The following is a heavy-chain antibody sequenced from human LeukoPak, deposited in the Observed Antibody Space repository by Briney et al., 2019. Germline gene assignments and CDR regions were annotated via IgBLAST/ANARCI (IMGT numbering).Heavy chain of an antibody. V-gene: IGHV3-48*02. CDR2: ISSSSTTI. CDR3: ASPPGTGFDY. Sequence: PGGSLRLSCAASGFTFSSFSMNWVRQAPGKGLEWVSYISSSSTTIYYADSVKGRFTISRDNAKNSRFLQMNSLRDEDTAVYYCASPPGTGFDYWGQGTLVTVSS. J-gene: IGHJ4*02. CDR1: GFTFSSFS. D-gene: IGHD1-14*01.